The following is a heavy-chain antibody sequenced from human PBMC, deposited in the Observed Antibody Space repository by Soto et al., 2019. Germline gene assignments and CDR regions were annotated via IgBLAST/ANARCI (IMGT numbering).Heavy chain of an antibody. Sequence: QVQLVQSGAEVKKPGASVKVSCKASGYTFTSYGISWVRQAPGQGLDGMGWISAYNGNTNYAQKLQGRVTMTTDTSTSTAYMELRSLRSDDTAVYYCARVVITFGGVIVPDYWGQGTLVTVSS. J-gene: IGHJ4*02. D-gene: IGHD3-16*02. CDR2: ISAYNGNT. CDR3: ARVVITFGGVIVPDY. V-gene: IGHV1-18*01. CDR1: GYTFTSYG.